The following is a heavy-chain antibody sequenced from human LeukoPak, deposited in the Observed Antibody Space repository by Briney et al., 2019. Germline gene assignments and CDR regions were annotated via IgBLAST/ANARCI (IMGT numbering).Heavy chain of an antibody. Sequence: SETLSLTCAVYGGSFSGYYWSWIRQPPGKGLEWIGEINHSGSTNYNPSLKSRVTISVDTSKNQFSLKLSSVTAADTAVYYCARPNRGYCSSTSCYPHYYYYYGMDVWGQGTTVTASS. CDR3: ARPNRGYCSSTSCYPHYYYYYGMDV. V-gene: IGHV4-34*01. CDR2: INHSGST. CDR1: GGSFSGYY. J-gene: IGHJ6*02. D-gene: IGHD2-2*01.